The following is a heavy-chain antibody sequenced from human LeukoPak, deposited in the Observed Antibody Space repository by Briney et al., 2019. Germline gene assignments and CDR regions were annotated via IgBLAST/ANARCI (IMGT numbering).Heavy chain of an antibody. CDR2: IFYDGSNK. J-gene: IGHJ6*03. D-gene: IGHD3-10*01. V-gene: IGHV3-30*04. CDR3: AKDPYGSGSFYYYMDV. Sequence: GGSLRLSCVPSGFTFRNYAMHWVRQAPGKGLEWVAVIFYDGSNKYYADSVKGRFTISRDNSKNTLYLEMNSLRPEDSAVYYCAKDPYGSGSFYYYMDVWGKGTTVTVSS. CDR1: GFTFRNYA.